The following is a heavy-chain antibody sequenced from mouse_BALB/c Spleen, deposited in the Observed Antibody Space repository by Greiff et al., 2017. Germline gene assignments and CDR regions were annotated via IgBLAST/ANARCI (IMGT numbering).Heavy chain of an antibody. J-gene: IGHJ4*01. CDR2: IYPGNVNT. CDR1: GYTFTSYY. V-gene: IGHV1S56*01. D-gene: IGHD2-14*01. CDR3: ARAEGYDDPLYAMDY. Sequence: QVQLQQSGPELVKPGASVRISCKASGYTFTSYYIHWVKQRPGQGLEWIGWIYPGNVNTKYNEKFKGKATLTADKSSSTAYMQLSSLTSEDSAVYFCARAEGYDDPLYAMDYWGQGTSVTVSS.